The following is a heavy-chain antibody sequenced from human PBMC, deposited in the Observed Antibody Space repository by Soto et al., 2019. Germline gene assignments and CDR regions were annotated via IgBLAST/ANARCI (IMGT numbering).Heavy chain of an antibody. Sequence: PGGSLRLSCAASGFTFSSYGMHWVRQAPGKGLEWVAVISYDGSNKYYADSVKGRFTISRDNSKNTLYLQMNSLRAEDTAVYYCAKDLGGAAHPYYYYGMDVWGQGTTVTVS. CDR2: ISYDGSNK. V-gene: IGHV3-30*18. CDR3: AKDLGGAAHPYYYYGMDV. J-gene: IGHJ6*02. D-gene: IGHD3-16*01. CDR1: GFTFSSYG.